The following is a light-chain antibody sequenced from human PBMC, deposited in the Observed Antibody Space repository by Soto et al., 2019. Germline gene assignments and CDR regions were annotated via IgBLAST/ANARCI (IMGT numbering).Light chain of an antibody. Sequence: DIQMTQSPSTLSASVGDRVTITCRASENIDTRLAWYQQRPGKAPNLLIYMASSLESGVPSRFSGSGSGTEFTLTISSLQPDDFATYYCQQYSSYPWTFGQGTKVDI. CDR2: MAS. J-gene: IGKJ1*01. V-gene: IGKV1-5*03. CDR3: QQYSSYPWT. CDR1: ENIDTR.